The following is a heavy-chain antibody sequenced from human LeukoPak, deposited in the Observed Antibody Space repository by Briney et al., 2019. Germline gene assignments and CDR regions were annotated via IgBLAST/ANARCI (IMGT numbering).Heavy chain of an antibody. CDR1: GYTFTSYS. J-gene: IGHJ5*02. V-gene: IGHV7-4-1*02. Sequence: ASVKVSCKASGYTFTSYSINWVRQAPGQGLEWMGWINTNTGNPTYAQGFTGRFVFSLDTSVSTAYLQISSLKAEDTAVYYCARDWGHSSSWYWFDPWGQGTLVTVSS. D-gene: IGHD6-13*01. CDR3: ARDWGHSSSWYWFDP. CDR2: INTNTGNP.